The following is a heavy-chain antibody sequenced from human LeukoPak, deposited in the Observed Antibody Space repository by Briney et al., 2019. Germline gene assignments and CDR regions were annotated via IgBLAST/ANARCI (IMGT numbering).Heavy chain of an antibody. CDR1: GFTFSGHW. CDR2: INERGTDS. Sequence: PGGSLRLSCTASGFTFSGHWIHWVRQPPGMGLVWVSRINERGTDSMYAESVKGRFTISRDNSKNTLYLQMNSLRAEDTAVYYCAKGNILWWSGYFDYWGQGTLVTVSS. D-gene: IGHD2-21*01. CDR3: AKGNILWWSGYFDY. J-gene: IGHJ4*02. V-gene: IGHV3-74*03.